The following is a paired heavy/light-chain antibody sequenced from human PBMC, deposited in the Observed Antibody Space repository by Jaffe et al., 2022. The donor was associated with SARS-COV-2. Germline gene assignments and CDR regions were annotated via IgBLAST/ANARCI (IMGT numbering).Light chain of an antibody. J-gene: IGLJ2*01. V-gene: IGLV1-47*01. CDR1: TSNIGSNN. Sequence: QSVLTQPPSASGTPGQRVTISCSGSTSNIGSNNVYWYQQLPGTAPKLLIYSSNQRPSGVPDRFSGSKSGTSASLAISGLRSEDDTDYYCAAWDDSLSGVIFGGGTKLTVL. CDR2: SSN. CDR3: AAWDDSLSGVI.
Heavy chain of an antibody. J-gene: IGHJ4*02. D-gene: IGHD4-17*01. CDR3: VRAVATATRGPGY. CDR2: INGDGSTT. CDR1: GFTFSSYW. Sequence: EVQLVESGGGLVQPGGSLRLSCAASGFTFSSYWMHWVRQGPSKGLMWVSRINGDGSTTHYADSVKGRFTISRDNARNTLYLQMSSLTVEDTAVYYCVRAVATATRGPGYWGQGTLVTVSS. V-gene: IGHV3-74*01.